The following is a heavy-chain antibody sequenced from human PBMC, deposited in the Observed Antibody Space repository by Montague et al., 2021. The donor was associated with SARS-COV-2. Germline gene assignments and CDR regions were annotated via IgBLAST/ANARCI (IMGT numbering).Heavy chain of an antibody. CDR3: VRYRGWFYFDF. CDR1: GDSVSSHSLA. V-gene: IGHV6-1*01. CDR2: TYYGSKWYS. J-gene: IGHJ4*02. Sequence: CAISGDSVSSHSLAWRWITQSPPRGLERLGRTYYGSKWYSDYAPSVRGRLTVNPDASKNEFSLELNYVTPEDTAVYYCVRYRGWFYFDFWGQGTLVTVSS. D-gene: IGHD6-19*01.